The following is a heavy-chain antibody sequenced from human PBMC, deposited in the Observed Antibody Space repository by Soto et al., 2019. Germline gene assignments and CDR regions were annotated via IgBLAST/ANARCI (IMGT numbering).Heavy chain of an antibody. CDR2: IGESGTPT. CDR1: GFTFSSYA. Sequence: EVQLLESGGGLVQPGGSLSLSFAASGFTFSSYAMKWVRQAPGKGLEWVSLIGESGTPTYYADSVKGRFTISRDNSGNTLFLEMYSLRAEDTAVYYCARYIPGVRYYGMDVWGQGTTVTVSS. CDR3: ARYIPGVRYYGMDV. J-gene: IGHJ6*02. D-gene: IGHD2-2*01. V-gene: IGHV3-23*01.